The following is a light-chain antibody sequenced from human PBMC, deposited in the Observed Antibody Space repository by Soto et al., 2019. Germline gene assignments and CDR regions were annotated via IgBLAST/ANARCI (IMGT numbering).Light chain of an antibody. CDR2: GAS. Sequence: EIVMTQSPATLSVSPGERATLSCRASQSVSSNLAWYQQKPGQAPRLLIYGASTRATGIPARFSGSGSRTDFTLTITSLQPEDFATYYCQQTSSAPFTFGPGTKVDIK. CDR1: QSVSSN. J-gene: IGKJ3*01. CDR3: QQTSSAPFT. V-gene: IGKV3-15*01.